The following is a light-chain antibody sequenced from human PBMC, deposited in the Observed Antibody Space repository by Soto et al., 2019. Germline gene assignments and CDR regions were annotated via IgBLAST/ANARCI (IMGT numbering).Light chain of an antibody. CDR1: SSDVGSFNL. CDR2: EGS. Sequence: ALTQPASVSGSPGQSITISCTGTSSDVGSFNLVSWYQHHPGKAPKLMIYEGSKRPSGVSDRFSGSKSGNTASLTISGLQAEDEADYYCCSYAGSSTYVVFGGGTKLTVL. V-gene: IGLV2-23*01. J-gene: IGLJ2*01. CDR3: CSYAGSSTYVV.